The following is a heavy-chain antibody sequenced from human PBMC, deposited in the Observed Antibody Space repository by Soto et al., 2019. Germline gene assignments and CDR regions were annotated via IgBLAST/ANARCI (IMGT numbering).Heavy chain of an antibody. CDR2: IDPSDSSI. D-gene: IGHD2-21*02. CDR3: ARQAVAVTDIAIHRDAFDK. CDR1: GYSFTRNW. V-gene: IGHV5-10-1*01. Sequence: PXACLKISCKGCGYSFTRNWISWVRQMPGKGLEWMGRIDPSDSSINYSPSFQGHVTISADRSIGTAYLQWSSLKASDSAMYYCARQAVAVTDIAIHRDAFDKWGQGTKVTASS. J-gene: IGHJ3*02.